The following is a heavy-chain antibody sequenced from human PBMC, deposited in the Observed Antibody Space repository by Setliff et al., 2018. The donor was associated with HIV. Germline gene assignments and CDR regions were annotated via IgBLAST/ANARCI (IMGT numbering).Heavy chain of an antibody. D-gene: IGHD2-8*02. J-gene: IGHJ3*02. V-gene: IGHV3-49*04. CDR3: ARGIPILRSDAFDI. Sequence: RLSCTASGFTFGDYAMSWVRQAPGKGLEWVGFIRSKAYGGTTEYAASVKGRFTISRDDSKSIAYLQMNSLKTEDTAVYYCARGIPILRSDAFDIWGQGTMVTVSS. CDR1: GFTFGDYA. CDR2: IRSKAYGGTT.